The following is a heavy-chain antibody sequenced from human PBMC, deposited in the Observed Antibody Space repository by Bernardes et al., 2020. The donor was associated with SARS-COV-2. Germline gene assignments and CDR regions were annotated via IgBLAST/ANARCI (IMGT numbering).Heavy chain of an antibody. J-gene: IGHJ4*02. CDR1: GFDFSNSD. CDR2: ISAIRNT. D-gene: IGHD3-22*01. V-gene: IGHV3-23*01. CDR3: ATELQYDNLY. Sequence: GGSLRLSCATSGFDFSNSDMAWVRQVPEKGLEWVSTISAIRNTHYSDPVKGRFTISRDDTNNALYLHMNSLRAEDTATYYCATELQYDNLYWGQGALVTVSS.